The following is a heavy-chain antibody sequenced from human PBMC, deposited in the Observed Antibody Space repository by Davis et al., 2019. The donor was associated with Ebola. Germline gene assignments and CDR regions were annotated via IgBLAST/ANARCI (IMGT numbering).Heavy chain of an antibody. J-gene: IGHJ3*02. D-gene: IGHD2-2*01. Sequence: PGGSLRLSCAASGFTFDDYAMHWVRQAPGKGLEWVSLISWDGGSTYYADSVKGRFTISRDNSKNSLYLQMNSLRAEDTAMYYCARGCSSTSCSYDDAFDIWGQGTMVTVSS. CDR3: ARGCSSTSCSYDDAFDI. CDR2: ISWDGGST. CDR1: GFTFDDYA. V-gene: IGHV3-43D*03.